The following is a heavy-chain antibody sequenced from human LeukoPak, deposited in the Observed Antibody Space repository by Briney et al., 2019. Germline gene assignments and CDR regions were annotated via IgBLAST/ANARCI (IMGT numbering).Heavy chain of an antibody. CDR3: ARHAGVAGPDY. CDR1: GYSFTNYW. Sequence: GESLKISCKGSGYSFTNYWIGWVRQMPGKGLEWMGIIYPGDSDTRNSPSFRGQVTISADKSISTAYLQWSSLKASDTAMYYCARHAGVAGPDYWGQGTLVTVSS. J-gene: IGHJ4*02. CDR2: IYPGDSDT. D-gene: IGHD6-19*01. V-gene: IGHV5-51*01.